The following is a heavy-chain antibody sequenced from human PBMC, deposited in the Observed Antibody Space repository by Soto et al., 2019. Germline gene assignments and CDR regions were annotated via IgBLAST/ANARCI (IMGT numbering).Heavy chain of an antibody. CDR2: IIPIFGTA. D-gene: IGHD6-6*01. J-gene: IGHJ6*02. Sequence: SVKVSCKASGGTFSSYAISWVRQAPGQGLERMGGIIPIFGTANYAQKFQGRVTITADESTSTAYMELSSLRSEDTAVYYCASIAARPFSSVYYYYGMDVWGLGTTVTVSS. CDR1: GGTFSSYA. V-gene: IGHV1-69*13. CDR3: ASIAARPFSSVYYYYGMDV.